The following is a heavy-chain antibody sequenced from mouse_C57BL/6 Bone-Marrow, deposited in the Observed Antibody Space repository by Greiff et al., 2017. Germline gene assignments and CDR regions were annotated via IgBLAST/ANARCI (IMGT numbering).Heavy chain of an antibody. CDR3: ARGNYGSRPFAY. CDR1: GFTFSSYA. V-gene: IGHV5-4*01. D-gene: IGHD1-1*01. J-gene: IGHJ3*01. Sequence: EVQLVESGGGLVKPGGSLKLSCAASGFTFSSYAMSWVRQTPEKRLEWVATISDGGSYTYYPDNVKGRFTISRDNAKNNLYLQMSHLKSEDTAMYYCARGNYGSRPFAYWGQGTLVTVSA. CDR2: ISDGGSYT.